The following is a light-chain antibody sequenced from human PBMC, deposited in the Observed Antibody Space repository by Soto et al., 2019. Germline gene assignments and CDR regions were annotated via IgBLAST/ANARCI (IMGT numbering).Light chain of an antibody. CDR1: QSVSSN. V-gene: IGKV3-15*01. CDR2: GAS. J-gene: IGKJ3*01. CDR3: QQYNNWPPST. Sequence: EIVMTQSPATLSVSPGERATLSCRASQSVSSNLAWYQQKPGQAPRLLIYGASTRATGIPARFSGSGSGTYFTLTISSLQSEDFAVYYCQQYNNWPPSTFGPGTKVDIK.